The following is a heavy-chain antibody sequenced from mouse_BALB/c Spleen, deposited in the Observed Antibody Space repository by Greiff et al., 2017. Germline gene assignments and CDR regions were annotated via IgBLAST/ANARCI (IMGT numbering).Heavy chain of an antibody. J-gene: IGHJ4*01. CDR1: GFSLTSYD. CDR2: IWTGGGT. D-gene: IGHD1-1*01. CDR3: VRRGIYGSSYAMDY. V-gene: IGHV2-9-2*01. Sequence: QVQLQQSGPGLVAPSQSLSITCTVSGFSLTSYDISWIRQPPGKGLEWLGVIWTGGGTNYNSAFMSRLSISKDNSKSQVFLKMNSLQTDDTAIYYCVRRGIYGSSYAMDYWGQGTSVTVSS.